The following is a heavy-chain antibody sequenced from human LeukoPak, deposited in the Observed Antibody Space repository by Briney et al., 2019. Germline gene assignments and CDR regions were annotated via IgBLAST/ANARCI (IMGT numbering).Heavy chain of an antibody. Sequence: GGSLRLSCAASGFTVSSNYMSWVRQAPGKGLEWVSVIYSGGSTYYADSVKGRFTFSRDNSKNTLYLQMNSLRAEDTAVYYCARGVGQDAFDIWGQGTMVTVSS. CDR1: GFTVSSNY. CDR2: IYSGGST. CDR3: ARGVGQDAFDI. V-gene: IGHV3-53*01. D-gene: IGHD1-26*01. J-gene: IGHJ3*02.